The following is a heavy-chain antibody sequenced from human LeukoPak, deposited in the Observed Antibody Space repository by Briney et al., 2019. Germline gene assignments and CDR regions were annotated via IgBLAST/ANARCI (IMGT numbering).Heavy chain of an antibody. J-gene: IGHJ4*02. V-gene: IGHV1-2*02. D-gene: IGHD3-10*01. CDR1: GYTFTGYY. Sequence: ASVKVSCKASGYTFTGYYMHWVRQAPGQGLEWMGWINPNSGGTNYAQKFQGRVTMTRDTSISTAYMELSRLRSDDTAVYHCARVIYGSGYFDYWGQGTLVTVSS. CDR2: INPNSGGT. CDR3: ARVIYGSGYFDY.